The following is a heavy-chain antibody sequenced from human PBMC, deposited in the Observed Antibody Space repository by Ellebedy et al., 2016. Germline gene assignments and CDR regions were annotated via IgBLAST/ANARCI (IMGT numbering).Heavy chain of an antibody. V-gene: IGHV3-23*01. J-gene: IGHJ2*01. CDR1: GFTFSSYA. D-gene: IGHD3-16*01. CDR3: ARDLGGNWYFDL. CDR2: ISGSGGST. Sequence: GESLKISXAASGFTFSSYAMSWVRQAPGKGLEWVSAISGSGGSTYYADSVKGRFTISRDNSKNTLYLQMNSLRAEDTAVYYCARDLGGNWYFDLWGRGTLVTVSS.